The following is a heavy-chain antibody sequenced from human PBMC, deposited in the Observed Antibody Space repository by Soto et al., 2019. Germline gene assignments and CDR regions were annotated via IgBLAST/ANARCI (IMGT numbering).Heavy chain of an antibody. V-gene: IGHV1-69*04. D-gene: IGHD3-10*01. CDR3: ARREAFGDRGMDV. CDR1: GGTFSSYA. J-gene: IGHJ6*04. CDR2: IIPILGIA. Sequence: GASVKVSCKASGGTFSSYAISWVRQAPGQGLEWMGRIIPILGIANYAQKFQGRVTITADKSTSTAYMELSSLRSEDTAVYYCARREAFGDRGMDVWGKGTTVTVSS.